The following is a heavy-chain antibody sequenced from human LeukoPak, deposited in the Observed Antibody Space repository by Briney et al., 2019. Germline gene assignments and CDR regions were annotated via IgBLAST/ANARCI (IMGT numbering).Heavy chain of an antibody. CDR1: GFTFSSYW. V-gene: IGHV3-74*01. J-gene: IGHJ4*02. CDR3: AKGEATVTGDY. D-gene: IGHD4-17*01. Sequence: GGSLRLSCAASGFTFSSYWMHWVRQAPGKGLVWVSRINSDGSSTSYADSVKGRFTISRDNAKNTLYLQMNSLRAEDTAVYYCAKGEATVTGDYWGQGTLVTVSS. CDR2: INSDGSST.